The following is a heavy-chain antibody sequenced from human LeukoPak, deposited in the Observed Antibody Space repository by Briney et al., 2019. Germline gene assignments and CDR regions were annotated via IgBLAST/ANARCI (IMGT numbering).Heavy chain of an antibody. CDR1: GFTFSSYS. V-gene: IGHV3-21*01. CDR2: VSTSSIYI. Sequence: GGSLRLSCAASGFTFSSYSMKWVRQAPGKGLEWVSSVSTSSIYIYYADSVKGRFTISRDNAKNSLYLQMNSLTAEDTAVYYCARDPYSGNYGNTYYYYMDVWGKGTTVTISS. D-gene: IGHD1-26*01. CDR3: ARDPYSGNYGNTYYYYMDV. J-gene: IGHJ6*03.